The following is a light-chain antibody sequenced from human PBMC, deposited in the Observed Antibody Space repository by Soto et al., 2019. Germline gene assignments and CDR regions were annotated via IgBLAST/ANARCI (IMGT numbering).Light chain of an antibody. V-gene: IGKV3-15*01. CDR1: HGVSSN. CDR3: QQYNNWPRT. CDR2: RAS. Sequence: EIVMTKSPATLSVSPGERATLSCRASHGVSSNLAWYQQKPGQAPRLLIYRASTRATGIPARFSCSGSGKEFTRTISSLQSEDFAVYYCQQYNNWPRTFGQGTKVEIK. J-gene: IGKJ1*01.